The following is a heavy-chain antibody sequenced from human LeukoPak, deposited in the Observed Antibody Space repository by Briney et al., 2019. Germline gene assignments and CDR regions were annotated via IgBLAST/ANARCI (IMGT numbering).Heavy chain of an antibody. D-gene: IGHD1-26*01. V-gene: IGHV4-59*12. CDR1: GGSISSYY. J-gene: IGHJ6*02. Sequence: TPSETLSLTCTVSGGSISSYYWSWIRQPPGKGLEWIGYIYHSGSTYYNPSLKSRVTISVDRSKNQFSLKLSSVTAADTAVYYCARDGSIRGYYYGMDVWGQGTTVTVSS. CDR3: ARDGSIRGYYYGMDV. CDR2: IYHSGST.